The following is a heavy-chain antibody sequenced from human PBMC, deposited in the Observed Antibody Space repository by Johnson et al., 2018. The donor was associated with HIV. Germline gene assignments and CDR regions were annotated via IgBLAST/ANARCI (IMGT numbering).Heavy chain of an antibody. D-gene: IGHD5-18*01. CDR1: GFTFSSYA. Sequence: HVQLVESGGGVVHPGRSLRLSCAASGFTFSSYAMHWVRQAPGKGLEWVAVISYDGSNKYYADSVKGRFTISRDNSKNTLYLQMNSLRAGDTAVYYCSRLPTGYSRDGFDIWGQGTMVTVSS. J-gene: IGHJ3*02. CDR3: SRLPTGYSRDGFDI. CDR2: ISYDGSNK. V-gene: IGHV3-30*04.